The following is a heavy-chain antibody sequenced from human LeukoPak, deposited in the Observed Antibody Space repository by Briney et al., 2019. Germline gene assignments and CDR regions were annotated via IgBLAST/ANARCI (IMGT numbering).Heavy chain of an antibody. Sequence: GGSLRLSCAASGFTFSSYGMHWVRQAPGKGLEWVAVISYDGSNKYYADSVKGRFTISRDNSKNTLNLQMNSLRAEDTAVYYCAKEGAIAAAGTYYYYYYGMDVWGQGTTVTVSS. J-gene: IGHJ6*02. CDR1: GFTFSSYG. CDR3: AKEGAIAAAGTYYYYYYGMDV. D-gene: IGHD6-13*01. CDR2: ISYDGSNK. V-gene: IGHV3-30*18.